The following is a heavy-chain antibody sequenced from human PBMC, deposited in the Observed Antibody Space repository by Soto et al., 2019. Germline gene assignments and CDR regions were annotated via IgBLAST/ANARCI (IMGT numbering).Heavy chain of an antibody. CDR1: GINFNNYA. Sequence: GGSLRLSCATSGINFNNYAMSWVRQAPGERLEWVSFISSSGGTTYYADSVKGRFTISRDNSRNTVFLQMNTLGAEDRAIYYCASVMTETGPGWGRACEYGGGGGRGTVAS. D-gene: IGHD3-10*01. V-gene: IGHV3-23*01. CDR3: ASVMTETGPGWGRACEY. CDR2: ISSSGGTT. J-gene: IGHJ4*02.